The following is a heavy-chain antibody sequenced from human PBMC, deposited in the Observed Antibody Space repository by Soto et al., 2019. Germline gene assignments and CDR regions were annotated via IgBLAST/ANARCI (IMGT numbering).Heavy chain of an antibody. CDR1: GFSLTTSGVG. CDR2: IYWEDDK. CDR3: AHRVLRTVFGLVTTTAIYFDF. V-gene: IGHV2-5*02. Sequence: QITLNESGPTQVKPRQTLTLTCTFSGFSLTTSGVGVGWFCQSPGKPTEWLALIYWEDDKRYRPSLKSRLTITKDSSKDPVVLTMADLVPADTAIYYCAHRVLRTVFGLVTTTAIYFDFWCQGNPVAVSS. J-gene: IGHJ4*02. D-gene: IGHD3-3*01.